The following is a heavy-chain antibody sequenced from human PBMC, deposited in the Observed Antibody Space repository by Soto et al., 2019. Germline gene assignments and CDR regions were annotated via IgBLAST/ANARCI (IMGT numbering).Heavy chain of an antibody. CDR3: VKRGRNWGAFDF. CDR2: IGGTDGDSDGVP. Sequence: VQLLESGGDLVQPGGSLRLSCVASGFILNNYAMSWVRQAPGKGLEWVSTIGGTDGDSDGVPWYEDSVKGRFTISRDSSAKTLFLEMDNLGAEDSGLYYCVKRGRNWGAFDFWGQGTTVVVSS. D-gene: IGHD7-27*01. V-gene: IGHV3-23*01. CDR1: GFILNNYA. J-gene: IGHJ3*01.